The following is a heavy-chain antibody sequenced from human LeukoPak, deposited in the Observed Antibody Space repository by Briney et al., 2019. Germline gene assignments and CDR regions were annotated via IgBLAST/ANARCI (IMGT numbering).Heavy chain of an antibody. V-gene: IGHV4-4*07. CDR1: GGSINSY. CDR3: ARDPSDSSDEAYFDL. J-gene: IGHJ2*01. D-gene: IGHD3-22*01. Sequence: ETLSLTCTVSGGSINSYWSWIRQPAGKGLEWIGRIYTTGSTNYNPSLKSRVTMSVDTSKNQFSLTLSSVTAADTAVYYCARDPSDSSDEAYFDLWGRGTLVTVSS. CDR2: IYTTGST.